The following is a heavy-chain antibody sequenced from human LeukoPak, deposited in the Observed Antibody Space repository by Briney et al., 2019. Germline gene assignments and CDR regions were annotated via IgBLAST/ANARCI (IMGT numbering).Heavy chain of an antibody. Sequence: SETLSLTCAVYGGSFSGYYWSWIRQPPGKGLEWIGEINHSGSTNYNPSLKSRVTISLDTSKKHFSLKLSSVTAADTAVYYCVRGHLVGGWFKYDAFDIWGQGTMVSVSS. CDR2: INHSGST. J-gene: IGHJ3*02. V-gene: IGHV4-34*01. CDR3: VRGHLVGGWFKYDAFDI. CDR1: GGSFSGYY. D-gene: IGHD6-19*01.